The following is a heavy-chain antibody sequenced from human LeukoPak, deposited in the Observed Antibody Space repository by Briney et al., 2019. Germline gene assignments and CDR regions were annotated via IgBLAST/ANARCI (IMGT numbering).Heavy chain of an antibody. Sequence: SETLSLTCSVSGASLSTSPYYWGWIRQPPGKGLEWIGNIYYTGSTYYNVSLNSRVTISVDTSKNQFSLKLSSVTAADTAVYYCARDREITMIVVVTKTYFDYWGQGTLVTVSS. D-gene: IGHD3-22*01. J-gene: IGHJ4*02. V-gene: IGHV4-39*07. CDR3: ARDREITMIVVVTKTYFDY. CDR1: GASLSTSPYY. CDR2: IYYTGST.